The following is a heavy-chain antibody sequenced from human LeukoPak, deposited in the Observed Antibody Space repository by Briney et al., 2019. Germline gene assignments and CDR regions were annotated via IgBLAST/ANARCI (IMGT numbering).Heavy chain of an antibody. D-gene: IGHD3-10*01. CDR3: AKRGITMVRGVLPYYFDY. Sequence: PGGSLRLSCAASGFTFSSYGMSWVRQAPGKGLEWVSAISGSGGSTYYADSVKGRFTISRDNSKNTLYLQMNSLRAEDTAVYYCAKRGITMVRGVLPYYFDYWGQGTLVTVSS. CDR2: ISGSGGST. CDR1: GFTFSSYG. J-gene: IGHJ4*02. V-gene: IGHV3-23*01.